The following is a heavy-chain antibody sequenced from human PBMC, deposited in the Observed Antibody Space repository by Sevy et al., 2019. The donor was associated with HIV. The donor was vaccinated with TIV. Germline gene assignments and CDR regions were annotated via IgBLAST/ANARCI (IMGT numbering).Heavy chain of an antibody. CDR2: ISTSGSIK. D-gene: IGHD3-16*01. J-gene: IGHJ3*02. V-gene: IGHV3-48*03. Sequence: GGSLRLSCAASGFTFSSYEMNWVRQAPGKGLEWVSYISTSGSIKYYADSVKGRFTISRDNAKKSLYLQMNSLRAEETAVYYCARVTVVYTPRGSMIASGAFDIWGQGTMVTVSS. CDR3: ARVTVVYTPRGSMIASGAFDI. CDR1: GFTFSSYE.